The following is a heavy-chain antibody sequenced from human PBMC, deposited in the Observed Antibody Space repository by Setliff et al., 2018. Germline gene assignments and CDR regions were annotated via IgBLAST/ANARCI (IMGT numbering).Heavy chain of an antibody. J-gene: IGHJ4*02. D-gene: IGHD2-2*01. Sequence: ASVKVSCKASGYTFSSYGITWVRQAPGQGLEWMGWISTYTGNTNYAQKLQGRVTMTTDTSTSTAYLELRSPTSDDTAVYYCSRLVRYCTRTTCQRASGAELWGQGSLVTVSS. CDR2: ISTYTGNT. CDR1: GYTFSSYG. V-gene: IGHV1-18*01. CDR3: SRLVRYCTRTTCQRASGAEL.